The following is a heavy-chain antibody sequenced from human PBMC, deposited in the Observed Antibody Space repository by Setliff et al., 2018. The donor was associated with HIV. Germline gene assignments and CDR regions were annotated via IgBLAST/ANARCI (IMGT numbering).Heavy chain of an antibody. V-gene: IGHV3-74*03. Sequence: PGESLKISCAASGFTFSSYWMHWVRQLPGKGLVWVSSMNSDGSRTTYADSVKGRFTISRDNAKKMLYVQMNSLRAEDTAVYCCARPMEIGRHPVAGQRDAFDIWGQGTMVT. CDR3: ARPMEIGRHPVAGQRDAFDI. J-gene: IGHJ3*02. CDR1: GFTFSSYW. D-gene: IGHD6-19*01. CDR2: MNSDGSRT.